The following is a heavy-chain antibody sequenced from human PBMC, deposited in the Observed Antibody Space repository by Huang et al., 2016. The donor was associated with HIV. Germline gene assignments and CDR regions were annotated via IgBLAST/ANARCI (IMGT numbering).Heavy chain of an antibody. CDR2: IYYKGGT. CDR1: GGSIRSSDYH. D-gene: IGHD3-10*01. V-gene: IGHV4-39*01. J-gene: IGHJ6*03. Sequence: QLLLQESGPGLVKPSEALALTCAVSGGSIRSSDYHWGWIRQPPGKGLEWIGSIYYKGGTHYSPSLKGRVTIAGDTSKNLFFLNLTAMTAADTAVYYCARHREGPVAYYSGWGSHLNYMDVWGRGRTVVVSS. CDR3: ARHREGPVAYYSGWGSHLNYMDV.